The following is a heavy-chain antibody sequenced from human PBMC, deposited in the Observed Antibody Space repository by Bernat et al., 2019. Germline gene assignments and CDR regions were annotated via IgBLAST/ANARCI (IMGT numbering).Heavy chain of an antibody. CDR1: GFTFSTYE. CDR3: ARDRTDLDPFDI. V-gene: IGHV3-48*03. J-gene: IGHJ3*02. Sequence: EVQLVESGGGLVQPGGSLRLSCAASGFTFSTYEMNWVRQAPGKGLEWVSYISGSGTTIYYADSVKGRFTISRDNAKNSLYLQMNSLRAEDTAVYYCARDRTDLDPFDIWGQGTMVTVSS. CDR2: ISGSGTTI.